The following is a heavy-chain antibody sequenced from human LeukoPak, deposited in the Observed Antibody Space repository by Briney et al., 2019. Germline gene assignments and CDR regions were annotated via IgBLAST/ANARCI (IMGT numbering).Heavy chain of an antibody. CDR2: IFYRVRT. CDR3: ARVRVPSAENDAFDI. J-gene: IGHJ3*02. Sequence: SQTLSLTCTVSGGSISSAGHYWSWIRQQPGKGLQWIGYIFYRVRTFYNPSLKSRLNISVDTSTDQFSLKLSSVTAADTAVYYCARVRVPSAENDAFDIWGQGTMVTVSS. D-gene: IGHD2-15*01. CDR1: GGSISSAGHY. V-gene: IGHV4-31*03.